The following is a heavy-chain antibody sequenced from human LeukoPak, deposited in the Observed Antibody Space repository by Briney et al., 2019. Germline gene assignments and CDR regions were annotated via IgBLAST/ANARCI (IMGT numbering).Heavy chain of an antibody. D-gene: IGHD3-10*01. CDR1: GFTFSDYY. CDR2: ISSFGTTK. CDR3: ARERSFRAAPDY. Sequence: GGSLRLSCAASGFTFSDYYMSWIRQAPGKGLEWISYISSFGTTKFYADAVKGRFTVSRDNAKNSLYLQMDKLTADDTAVYFCARERSFRAAPDYWGQGTLVTVSS. J-gene: IGHJ4*02. V-gene: IGHV3-11*04.